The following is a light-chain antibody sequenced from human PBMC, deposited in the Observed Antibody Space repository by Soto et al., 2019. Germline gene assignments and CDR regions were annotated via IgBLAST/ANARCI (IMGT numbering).Light chain of an antibody. CDR3: QLYDGSLFT. V-gene: IGKV3-20*01. J-gene: IGKJ3*01. CDR2: GAP. CDR1: QSVSNSL. Sequence: DIVLTQSPGTLSLSPGERATLSCRASQSVSNSLLAWYQQKPGQAPRPLIYGAPNRATGVPDRFSGSGSGTEFTLSISRLEPEDFAVYYCQLYDGSLFTFGPGTKVDVK.